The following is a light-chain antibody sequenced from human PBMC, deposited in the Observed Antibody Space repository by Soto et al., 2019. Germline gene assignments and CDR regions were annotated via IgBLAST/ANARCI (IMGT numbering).Light chain of an antibody. CDR3: HESSRFPAA. Sequence: DIQITQSPSSLSGAGGDRVSVTCRASQSISSYLNWYQQKPGKAPKLLIYAASSLQSGVPSRFSGSGSGTHLTLSISSRQPEDLATHSLHESSRFPAAIGQGTQVEIK. CDR1: QSISSY. CDR2: AAS. V-gene: IGKV1-39*01. J-gene: IGKJ5*01.